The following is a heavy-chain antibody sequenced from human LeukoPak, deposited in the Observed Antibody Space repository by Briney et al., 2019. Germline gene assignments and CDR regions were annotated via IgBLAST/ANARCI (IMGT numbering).Heavy chain of an antibody. D-gene: IGHD3-3*01. CDR3: AKSGISLEWLPNWFDP. CDR1: GFTFSSYG. Sequence: PGGSLRLSCAASGFTFSSYGMHWVRQAPGKGLEWVAFIRYDGSNKYYAGSVKGRFTISRDNSKNTLYLQMNSLRAEDTAVYYCAKSGISLEWLPNWFDPWGQGTLVTVSS. CDR2: IRYDGSNK. V-gene: IGHV3-30*02. J-gene: IGHJ5*02.